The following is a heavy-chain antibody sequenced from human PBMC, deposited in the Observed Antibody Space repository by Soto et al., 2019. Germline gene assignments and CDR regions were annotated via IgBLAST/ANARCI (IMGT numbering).Heavy chain of an antibody. CDR3: AKDRTPGTTLVSSFDY. V-gene: IGHV3-23*01. J-gene: IGHJ4*02. CDR2: ISGSGGST. CDR1: GFTFSSYA. Sequence: GGSLRLSCAASGFTFSSYAMSWVRQAPGKGLEWVSAISGSGGSTYYADSVKGRFTISRDNSKNTLYLQMNSLRAEDTAVYYCAKDRTPGTTLVSSFDYWGRGTLVTVSS. D-gene: IGHD4-17*01.